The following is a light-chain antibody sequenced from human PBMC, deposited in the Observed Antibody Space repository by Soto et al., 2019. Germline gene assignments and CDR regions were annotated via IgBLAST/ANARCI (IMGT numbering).Light chain of an antibody. V-gene: IGLV2-14*01. CDR1: SSDVGGYNY. CDR3: SSYTSSSGLWV. Sequence: QSALTQPASVSGSPGQSITISCTGTSSDVGGYNYVSWYQQHPGKAPKLMIYDVSNRPSGVSNRFSGSKSGNTASLTISGLQAEDEADYYCSSYTSSSGLWVFGTGTKLTVL. J-gene: IGLJ1*01. CDR2: DVS.